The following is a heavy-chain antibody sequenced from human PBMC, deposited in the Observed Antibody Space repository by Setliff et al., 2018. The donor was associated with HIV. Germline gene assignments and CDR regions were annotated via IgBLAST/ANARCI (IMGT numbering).Heavy chain of an antibody. CDR2: INHSGST. J-gene: IGHJ3*02. V-gene: IGHV4-34*01. CDR3: ARERTLMTTVTTGGAFDI. Sequence: SETLSLTCAVYGGFFSGYYWSWIRQPPGKGLEWIGEINHSGSTNYNPSLKSRVTISVDTSKNQFSLKLSSVTAADTAVYYCARERTLMTTVTTGGAFDIWGQGTRVTVSS. CDR1: GGFFSGYY. D-gene: IGHD4-17*01.